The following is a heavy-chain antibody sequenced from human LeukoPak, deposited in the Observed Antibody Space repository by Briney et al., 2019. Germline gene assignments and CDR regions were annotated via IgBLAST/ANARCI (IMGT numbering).Heavy chain of an antibody. CDR3: ARDGTPGWNTLGNRWFDP. D-gene: IGHD1/OR15-1a*01. CDR2: INPSGGST. CDR1: GYTFTSYY. J-gene: IGHJ5*02. V-gene: IGHV1-46*03. Sequence: ASGKVSCKASGYTFTSYYMHWVRQAPGQGLEWMGIINPSGGSTSYAQKFQGRVTMTRDTSTSTAYMELSSLRSEDTAVYYCARDGTPGWNTLGNRWFDPWGQGTLVTVSS.